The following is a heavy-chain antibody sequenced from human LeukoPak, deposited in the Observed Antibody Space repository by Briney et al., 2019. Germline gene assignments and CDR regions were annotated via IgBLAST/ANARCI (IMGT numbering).Heavy chain of an antibody. Sequence: ASVKVSCKVSGYTLTELSTHWVRQAPGKGLEWMGGFDPEDGETIYAQKFQGRVTMTEDTSTDTAYMELSSLRSEDTAVYYCATVTAAAAATEFDYWGQGTLVTVSS. CDR3: ATVTAAAAATEFDY. CDR2: FDPEDGET. J-gene: IGHJ4*02. CDR1: GYTLTELS. D-gene: IGHD6-13*01. V-gene: IGHV1-24*01.